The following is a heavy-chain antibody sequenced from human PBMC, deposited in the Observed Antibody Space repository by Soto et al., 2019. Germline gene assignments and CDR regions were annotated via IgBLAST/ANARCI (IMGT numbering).Heavy chain of an antibody. V-gene: IGHV4-59*01. J-gene: IGHJ5*02. D-gene: IGHD3-22*01. CDR1: GGSISSYY. Sequence: QVQLQESGPGLVKPSETLSLTCTVSGGSISSYYWSWIRQPPGKGLEWIGYIYYSGSTNYNPSLKSRVTISVDTSKNQFSLKLSSVTAADTAVYYCARSPKRYYYDSSGRLNWFDPWGQGPLVTVSS. CDR2: IYYSGST. CDR3: ARSPKRYYYDSSGRLNWFDP.